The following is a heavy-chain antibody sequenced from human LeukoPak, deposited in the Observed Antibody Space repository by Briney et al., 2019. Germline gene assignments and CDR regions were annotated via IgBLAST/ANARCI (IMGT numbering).Heavy chain of an antibody. D-gene: IGHD3-3*01. CDR3: ARDDWSGGWAFDI. V-gene: IGHV4-59*01. Sequence: PSETLSLTCTVSGGSISSYYWSWIRQPPGKGLEWIGYIDYSGSTNYNPSLKSRVTISVDTSKNQFSLKLSSVTAADTAVYYCARDDWSGGWAFDIWGQGTMVTVSS. CDR2: IDYSGST. J-gene: IGHJ3*02. CDR1: GGSISSYY.